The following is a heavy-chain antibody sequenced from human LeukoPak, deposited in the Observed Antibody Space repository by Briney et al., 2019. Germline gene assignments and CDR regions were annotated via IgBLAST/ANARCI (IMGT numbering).Heavy chain of an antibody. CDR2: INHSGST. V-gene: IGHV4-34*01. D-gene: IGHD2-15*01. J-gene: IGHJ4*02. CDR3: ANGGLGYCSGGSCYNLDY. Sequence: SETLSLTCTVSGGSISSYYWSWIRQPPGKGLEWIGEINHSGSTNYNPSLKSRVTISVDTSKNQFSLKLSSVTAADTAVYYCANGGLGYCSGGSCYNLDYWGQGTLVTVSS. CDR1: GGSISSYY.